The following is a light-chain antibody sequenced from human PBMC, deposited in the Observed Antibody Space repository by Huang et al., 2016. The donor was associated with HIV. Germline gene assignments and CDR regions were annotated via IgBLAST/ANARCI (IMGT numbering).Light chain of an antibody. Sequence: DIQMTQSPSSLSASVGDRVTMTCQASHDNNNYLNWYQQKPGKAPKLLIYDASSTETGVPSRFSGSGSGTDFTFTISSLQPEDIATYYCQQYDSLVTFGGGTRVEIK. V-gene: IGKV1-33*01. CDR2: DAS. CDR3: QQYDSLVT. J-gene: IGKJ4*01. CDR1: HDNNNY.